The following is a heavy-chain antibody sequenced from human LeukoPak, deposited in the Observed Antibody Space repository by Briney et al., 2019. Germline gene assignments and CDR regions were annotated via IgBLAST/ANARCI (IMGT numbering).Heavy chain of an antibody. CDR3: ARGYSSSWSPAEYFQH. CDR1: GYTFTGYY. Sequence: ASVKVSCKASGYTFTGYYMHWVRQAPGQGLEWMGWINPNSGGTNYAQKFQGWVTMTRDTSISTAYMELSRLRSDDTAVYYCARGYSSSWSPAEYFQHWGQGTLVTVSS. V-gene: IGHV1-2*04. J-gene: IGHJ1*01. D-gene: IGHD6-13*01. CDR2: INPNSGGT.